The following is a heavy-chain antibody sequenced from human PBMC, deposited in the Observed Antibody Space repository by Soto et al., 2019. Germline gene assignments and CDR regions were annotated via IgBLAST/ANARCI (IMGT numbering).Heavy chain of an antibody. Sequence: QVQLVQSGAEVKKPGSSVKVSCKASGGTFSNYAITWVRQAPGQGLEWLGRIIPIFGSANYAQKFQGRDTITADESTTTAYMELSSLRSDDTAVYYCAKDGGKVGYCGNWFDPWGQGTLVTVSS. CDR2: IIPIFGSA. D-gene: IGHD5-12*01. CDR1: GGTFSNYA. V-gene: IGHV1-69*15. CDR3: AKDGGKVGYCGNWFDP. J-gene: IGHJ5*02.